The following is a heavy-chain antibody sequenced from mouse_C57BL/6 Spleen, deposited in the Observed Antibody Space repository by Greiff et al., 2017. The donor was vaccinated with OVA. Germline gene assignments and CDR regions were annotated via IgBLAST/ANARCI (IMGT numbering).Heavy chain of an antibody. Sequence: EVKLQESGPGLVKPSQSLSLTCSVTGYSITSGYYWNWIRQFPGNKLEWMGYISYDGSNNYNPSLKNRISITRDTSKNQFFLKLNSVTTEDTATYYCARGGGYGSSYDYYAMDYWGQGTSVTVSS. CDR3: ARGGGYGSSYDYYAMDY. CDR2: ISYDGSN. J-gene: IGHJ4*01. V-gene: IGHV3-6*01. D-gene: IGHD1-1*01. CDR1: GYSITSGYY.